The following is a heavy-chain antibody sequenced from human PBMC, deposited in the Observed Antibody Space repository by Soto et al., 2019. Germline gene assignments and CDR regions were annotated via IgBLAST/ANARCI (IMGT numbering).Heavy chain of an antibody. CDR3: ARGSSRYYYDSRYYFGY. V-gene: IGHV1-18*01. Sequence: ASVKVSCKASGYTFTNYGISWVRQAPGQGPEWMGWISTYNGNTNYAENVQDRVTMTADTSTTTAYMELRSLKFDDTAVYYCARGSSRYYYDSRYYFGYWGQGTLVTVSS. D-gene: IGHD3-22*01. CDR2: ISTYNGNT. J-gene: IGHJ4*02. CDR1: GYTFTNYG.